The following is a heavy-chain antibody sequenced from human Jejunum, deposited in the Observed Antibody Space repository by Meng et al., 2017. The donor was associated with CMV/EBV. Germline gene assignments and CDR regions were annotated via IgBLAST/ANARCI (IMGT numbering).Heavy chain of an antibody. CDR2: IRSKTYSSAT. CDR1: FSSYW. Sequence: FSSYWMSWVRQAPGKGLEWVGRIRSKTYSSATAYAASVKGRFIISRDDSKNTAYLQMNSLKTEDTAVYYCTRHSIVVVPAAGFDPWGQGTLVTVSS. D-gene: IGHD2-2*01. CDR3: TRHSIVVVPAAGFDP. V-gene: IGHV3-73*01. J-gene: IGHJ5*02.